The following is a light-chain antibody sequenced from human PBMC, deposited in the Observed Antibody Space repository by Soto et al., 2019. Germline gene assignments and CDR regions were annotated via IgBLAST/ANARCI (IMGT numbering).Light chain of an antibody. J-gene: IGKJ4*01. V-gene: IGKV3-15*01. CDR1: QSVSSN. CDR2: GAS. CDR3: QQYFNWPPLT. Sequence: EIVLTQSPATLSVSPGERATLSCRASQSVSSNFAWYQQKPGQAPRLLMFGASTRATNIPARFSGSGSGKEFTLTISSLQSADFAVDYCQQYFNWPPLTFGGGTKVEI.